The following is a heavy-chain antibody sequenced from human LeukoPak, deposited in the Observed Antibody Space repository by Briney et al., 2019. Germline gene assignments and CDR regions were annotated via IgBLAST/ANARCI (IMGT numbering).Heavy chain of an antibody. D-gene: IGHD3-16*02. J-gene: IGHJ4*02. V-gene: IGHV1-8*03. CDR3: ARAVGYVWGSYRREFDY. CDR2: MNPNSGNT. Sequence: ASVKVSCKASGYTFTSYDINWVRQATGQGLEWMGWMNPNSGNTGYAQKFQGRVTITRDTSASTAYMELSSLRSEDTAVYYCARAVGYVWGSYRREFDYWGQGTLVTVSS. CDR1: GYTFTSYD.